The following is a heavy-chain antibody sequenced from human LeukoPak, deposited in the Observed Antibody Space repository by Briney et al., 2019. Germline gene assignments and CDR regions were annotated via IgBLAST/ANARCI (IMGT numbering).Heavy chain of an antibody. J-gene: IGHJ6*02. CDR1: GSSVSSNSTA. CDR2: TFYRSKWYN. CDR3: ARGRIAYYGMDV. V-gene: IGHV6-1*01. Sequence: SQTLSLTCAISGSSVSSNSTAWNWIRHSPSRGIQRQGRTFYRSKWYNDYAVSLKSRITINPDTSKNQFSLQLNSVTPEDTAVYYCARGRIAYYGMDVWGQGTTVTVSS. D-gene: IGHD2-21*01.